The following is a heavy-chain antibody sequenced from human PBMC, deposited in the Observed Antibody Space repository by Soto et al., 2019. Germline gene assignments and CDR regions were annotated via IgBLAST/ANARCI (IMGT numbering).Heavy chain of an antibody. CDR1: GYSFAGYW. J-gene: IGHJ4*02. Sequence: GESLKISCKGSGYSFAGYWITWVRQKPGKGLEWMGRIDPSDSQTYYSPSFRGHVIISATKSITTVFLQWSSLRASDTAMYYCARQIYDSDTGPNFQYYFDSWGQGTPVTVSS. V-gene: IGHV5-10-1*01. CDR3: ARQIYDSDTGPNFQYYFDS. CDR2: IDPSDSQT. D-gene: IGHD3-22*01.